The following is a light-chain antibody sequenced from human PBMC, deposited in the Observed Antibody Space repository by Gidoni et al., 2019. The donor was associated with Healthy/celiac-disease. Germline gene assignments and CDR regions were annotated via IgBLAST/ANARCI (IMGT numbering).Light chain of an antibody. CDR1: QSISSW. Sequence: RVTITCRASQSISSWLAWYQQKPGKAPKLLIYKASSLESGVPSRFSGSGSGTEFTLTISSLQPDDFATYYGQQYNSYYTFGQGTKLEIK. CDR2: KAS. J-gene: IGKJ2*01. CDR3: QQYNSYYT. V-gene: IGKV1-5*03.